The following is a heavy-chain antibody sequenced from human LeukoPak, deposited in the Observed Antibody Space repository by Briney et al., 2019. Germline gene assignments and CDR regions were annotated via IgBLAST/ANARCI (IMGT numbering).Heavy chain of an antibody. Sequence: PSETLSLICTVSGGSISGYYWGWIRQPPGKGLEWIGSIYHSGSTYYNPSLKSRVTISVDTSKNQFSLKLSSVTAADTAVYYCARGGSSSWPPDYWGQGTLVTVSS. J-gene: IGHJ4*02. D-gene: IGHD6-13*01. CDR1: GGSISGYY. CDR2: IYHSGST. V-gene: IGHV4-38-2*02. CDR3: ARGGSSSWPPDY.